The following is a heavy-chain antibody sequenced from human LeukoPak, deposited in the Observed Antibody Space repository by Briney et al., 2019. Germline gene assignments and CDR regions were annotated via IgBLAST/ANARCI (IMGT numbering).Heavy chain of an antibody. D-gene: IGHD6-25*01. CDR2: ISDSGSST. J-gene: IGHJ4*02. CDR1: GFTFSSYA. Sequence: GGSLRLSCAASGFTFSSYAMSWVRHTPGKGLEWVSGISDSGSSTYYADSVKGRFTISRDHSMNTLFLQMNSLRADDTALYYCAKDSRGFDYWGQGTLVTVSS. V-gene: IGHV3-23*01. CDR3: AKDSRGFDY.